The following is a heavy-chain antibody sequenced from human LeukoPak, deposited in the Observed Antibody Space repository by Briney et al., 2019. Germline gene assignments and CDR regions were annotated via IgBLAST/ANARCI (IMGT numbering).Heavy chain of an antibody. CDR2: INHSGST. CDR1: RGSFSGHY. D-gene: IGHD4-17*01. J-gene: IGHJ6*04. V-gene: IGHV4-34*01. Sequence: PSETLSLTCAVYRGSFSGHYWSWIRQPPGKGLEWIGEINHSGSTNYNPSLKSRVTISVDTSKNQFSLKLSSVTAADTAVYYCARVITVTAVDVWGKGTTVTVSS. CDR3: ARVITVTAVDV.